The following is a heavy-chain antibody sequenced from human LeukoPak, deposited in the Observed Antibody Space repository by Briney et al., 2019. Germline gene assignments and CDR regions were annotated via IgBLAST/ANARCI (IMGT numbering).Heavy chain of an antibody. CDR3: ARDDRLNTGVDY. Sequence: GASMKVSCKASGYTFTSYGISWVRQAPGQGLEWMGRIIPILGIANYAQKFQGRVTITADKSTSTAYMELSSLRSEDTAVYYCARDDRLNTGVDYWGQGTLVTVSS. CDR2: IIPILGIA. V-gene: IGHV1-69*04. J-gene: IGHJ4*02. CDR1: GYTFTSYG. D-gene: IGHD2-8*02.